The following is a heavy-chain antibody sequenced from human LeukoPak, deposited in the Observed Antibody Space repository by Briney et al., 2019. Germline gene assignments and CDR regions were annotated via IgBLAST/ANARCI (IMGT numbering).Heavy chain of an antibody. D-gene: IGHD1-26*01. CDR2: IIPIFGTA. J-gene: IGHJ4*02. V-gene: IGHV1-69*13. Sequence: SVKVSCKASGYTFTSYGISWVRQAPGQGLEWMGGIIPIFGTANYAQKFQGRVTITADESTSTAYMELSSLRSEDTAVYYCARIRVVVGATPKYYFDYWGQGTLITVSS. CDR1: GYTFTSYG. CDR3: ARIRVVVGATPKYYFDY.